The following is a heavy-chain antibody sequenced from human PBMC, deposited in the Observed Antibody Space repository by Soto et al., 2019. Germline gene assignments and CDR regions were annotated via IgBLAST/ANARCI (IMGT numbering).Heavy chain of an antibody. CDR3: ARGPGRDGYNFNFDY. D-gene: IGHD5-12*01. V-gene: IGHV1-69*13. J-gene: IGHJ4*02. Sequence: SVKVSCKASGGTLSSYAISWVRQAPGQGLEWMGGIIPIFGTANYAQKFQGRVTITADESTSTAYMELSSLRSEDTAVYYCARGPGRDGYNFNFDYWDQGTLVTVSS. CDR1: GGTLSSYA. CDR2: IIPIFGTA.